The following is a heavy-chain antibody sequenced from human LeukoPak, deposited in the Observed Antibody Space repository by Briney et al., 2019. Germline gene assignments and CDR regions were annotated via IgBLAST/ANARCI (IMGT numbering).Heavy chain of an antibody. CDR1: GVIFDSSA. Sequence: GASLTLSCAASGVIFDSSAMSWVRQARGKGLECVSVITGSGGSTYYADSVKGRFTIYRDTSNNTLYLQMKSLRADDTAVYYCAKLTTNWGQGTLVTVSP. J-gene: IGHJ4*02. D-gene: IGHD4-17*01. CDR2: ITGSGGST. CDR3: AKLTTN. V-gene: IGHV3-23*01.